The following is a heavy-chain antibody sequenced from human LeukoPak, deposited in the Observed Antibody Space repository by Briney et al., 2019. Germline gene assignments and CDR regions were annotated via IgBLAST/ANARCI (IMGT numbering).Heavy chain of an antibody. D-gene: IGHD3-10*01. V-gene: IGHV3-30-3*01. Sequence: GGSLRLSCAASGFTFSSYAMHWVRQAPGKGLEWVAVISYDGSNKYYADSVKGRFTISRDNSKNTLYLQMNSLRAEDTAAYYCARAGFRGVIYGEYNWFDPWGQGTLVTVSS. J-gene: IGHJ5*02. CDR1: GFTFSSYA. CDR3: ARAGFRGVIYGEYNWFDP. CDR2: ISYDGSNK.